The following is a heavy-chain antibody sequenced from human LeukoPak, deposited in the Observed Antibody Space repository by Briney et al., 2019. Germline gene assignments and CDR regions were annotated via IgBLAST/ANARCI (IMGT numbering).Heavy chain of an antibody. V-gene: IGHV3-74*01. CDR3: AREGLMGASTDAFDI. CDR2: INTDGSRT. J-gene: IGHJ3*02. D-gene: IGHD1-26*01. Sequence: GSLRLSYAASGFTFSSYWMHWVRQGPGKGLVWVSRINTDGSRTTYADSVKGRFTISRDNAKNTLYLQMDSLRAEDTAVYYCAREGLMGASTDAFDIWGQGTMVTVSS. CDR1: GFTFSSYW.